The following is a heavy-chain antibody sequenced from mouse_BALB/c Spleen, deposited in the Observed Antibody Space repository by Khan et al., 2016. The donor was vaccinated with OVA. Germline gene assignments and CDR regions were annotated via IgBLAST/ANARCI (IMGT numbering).Heavy chain of an antibody. CDR3: ARWGAYYGPMDY. J-gene: IGHJ4*01. CDR2: INPDSSTI. CDR1: GFDFSRYW. Sequence: EVKLLESGGGLVQPGGSLKLSCAASGFDFSRYWMSWVRQAPGKGLEWIGEINPDSSTINYTPSLKDKFIISRDNAKNTLYLQMSKVRSEDTALYYCARWGAYYGPMDYWGQGTSVTVSS. D-gene: IGHD2-10*01. V-gene: IGHV4-1*02.